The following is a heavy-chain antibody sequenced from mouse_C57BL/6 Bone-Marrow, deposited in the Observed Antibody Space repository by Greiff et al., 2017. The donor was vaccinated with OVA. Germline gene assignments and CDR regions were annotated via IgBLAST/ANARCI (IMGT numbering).Heavy chain of an antibody. D-gene: IGHD2-5*01. CDR3: ASDSNYVGWFAY. Sequence: ESGPGLVKPSQSLSLTCSVTGYSITSGYYWNWIRQFPGNKLEWMGYISYDGSNNYNPSLKNRISITRDTSKNQFFLKLNSVTTEDTATYYCASDSNYVGWFAYWGQGTLVTVSA. CDR2: ISYDGSN. CDR1: GYSITSGYY. J-gene: IGHJ3*01. V-gene: IGHV3-6*01.